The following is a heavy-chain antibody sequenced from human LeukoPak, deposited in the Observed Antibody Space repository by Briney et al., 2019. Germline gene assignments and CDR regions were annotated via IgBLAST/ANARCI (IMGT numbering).Heavy chain of an antibody. Sequence: GGSLRLSGAASGFTFSSYSMNWVRQAPGKGREWVSYISSSSTTTYYADSVKGRFTISRDNSKNTVYLQMNSLRAEDTAVYYCAKGDCGRDCYYGINYWGQGSLVTVSS. CDR3: AKGDCGRDCYYGINY. J-gene: IGHJ4*02. CDR1: GFTFSSYS. CDR2: ISSSSTTT. V-gene: IGHV3-48*01. D-gene: IGHD2-21*02.